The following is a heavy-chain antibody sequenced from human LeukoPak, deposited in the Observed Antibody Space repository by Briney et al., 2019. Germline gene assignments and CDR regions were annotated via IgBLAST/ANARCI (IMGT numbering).Heavy chain of an antibody. Sequence: GSSVKVSCKASGGTFSSYAISWVRQAPGQGLEWMGGIIPIFGTANYAQKFQGRVTITTDESTSTAYMELSSLRSEDTAVYYCARDTPKESGAFDIWGQGTMVTVSS. CDR3: ARDTPKESGAFDI. CDR1: GGTFSSYA. CDR2: IIPIFGTA. V-gene: IGHV1-69*05. J-gene: IGHJ3*02.